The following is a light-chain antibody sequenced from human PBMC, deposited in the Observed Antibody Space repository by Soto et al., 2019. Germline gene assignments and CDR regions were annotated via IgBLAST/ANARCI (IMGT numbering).Light chain of an antibody. CDR1: QTVTNNF. J-gene: IGKJ1*01. Sequence: EIVLTQSPGTLSLSPGERATLSCRASQTVTNNFLAWYQQKPGQAPRLLFYGASSRATGIPDRFSGGGSGTDLTLTISRLEPEDFSVYYCQQYGRSTRTGGQGTKVEIK. V-gene: IGKV3-20*01. CDR2: GAS. CDR3: QQYGRSTRT.